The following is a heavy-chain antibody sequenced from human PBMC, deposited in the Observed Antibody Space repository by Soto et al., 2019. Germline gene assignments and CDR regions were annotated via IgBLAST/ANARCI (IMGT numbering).Heavy chain of an antibody. CDR1: GGSISSYY. V-gene: IGHV4-59*01. D-gene: IGHD6-13*01. CDR3: ASSNIAAAGFYYYGMDV. CDR2: IYYSGST. J-gene: IGHJ6*02. Sequence: QVQLQESGPGLVKPSETLSLTCTVSGGSISSYYWSWIRQPPGKGLEWIGYIYYSGSTNYNPSLKSRVTISVATSTNQLSQTLSSVTAADTAVYYCASSNIAAAGFYYYGMDVWGRGTTVTVSS.